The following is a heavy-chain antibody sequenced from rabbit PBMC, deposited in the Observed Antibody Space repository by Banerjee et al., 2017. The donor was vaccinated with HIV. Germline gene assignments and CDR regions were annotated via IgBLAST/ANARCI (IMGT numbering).Heavy chain of an antibody. CDR2: IDSGSGGST. D-gene: IGHD2-1*01. CDR3: ARDVVGGDCYAL. CDR1: GFAISSSA. V-gene: IGHV1S45*01. Sequence: QEQLVESGEGLVQPEGSLTLTCKASGFAISSSAICWVRQAPGKGPEWIACIDSGSGGSTHDASKAKGRFPLSKTSTTTVSLQMTSLTAADSATFFCARDVVGGDCYALWGPGTLLT. J-gene: IGHJ6*01.